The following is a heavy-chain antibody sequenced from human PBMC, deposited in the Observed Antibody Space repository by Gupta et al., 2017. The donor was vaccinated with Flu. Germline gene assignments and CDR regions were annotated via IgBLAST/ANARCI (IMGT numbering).Heavy chain of an antibody. CDR2: IWYDGSNK. D-gene: IGHD2-2*01. CDR1: GFTFNNYG. V-gene: IGHV3-33*01. Sequence: QVQLVESGGGVVQPGRSLRLSCAASGFTFNNYGMHWVRQAPGKGLEWVALIWYDGSNKYYADSVRGRFTISRDNSKNTLYLQMNSLRAEDTALYYCARELEVPGARTGWDYYGMDVWGQGTTVTVSS. J-gene: IGHJ6*02. CDR3: ARELEVPGARTGWDYYGMDV.